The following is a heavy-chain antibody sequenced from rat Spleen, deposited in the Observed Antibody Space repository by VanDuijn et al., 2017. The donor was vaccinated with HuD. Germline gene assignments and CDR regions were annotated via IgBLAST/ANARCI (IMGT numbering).Heavy chain of an antibody. V-gene: IGHV10-5*01. CDR2: IRTKPNNYAT. Sequence: VQLVESGGGLVQPKESLKISCAASGFTFSNAAMYWVRQAPGKGLEWVARIRTKPNNYATYYADSVKGRFTISRDDSKSMVYLQMDSLRSEDTATYYCTTEDYGSPSWFAYWGQGTLVTVSS. D-gene: IGHD1-3*01. J-gene: IGHJ3*01. CDR1: GFTFSNAA. CDR3: TTEDYGSPSWFAY.